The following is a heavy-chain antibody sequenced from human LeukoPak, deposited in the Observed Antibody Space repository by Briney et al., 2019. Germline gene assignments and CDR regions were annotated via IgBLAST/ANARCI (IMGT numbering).Heavy chain of an antibody. J-gene: IGHJ5*02. CDR1: GGSISSYY. CDR3: AREGGIAAAGIWFDP. Sequence: PSETLSLTCTVSGGSISSYYWSWIRQTSGKGLEWLGYICFTGSTNYNPSLKSRVIISVDTSKNQFSLKMSSVTAADTAVYFCAREGGIAAAGIWFDPWGQGTLVTVSS. D-gene: IGHD6-13*01. V-gene: IGHV4-59*01. CDR2: ICFTGST.